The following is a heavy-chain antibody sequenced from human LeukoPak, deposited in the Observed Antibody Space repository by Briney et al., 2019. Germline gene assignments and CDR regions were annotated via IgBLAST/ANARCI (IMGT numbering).Heavy chain of an antibody. J-gene: IGHJ4*02. CDR3: ARSYGGNEFGY. CDR1: GGSFSGYY. CDR2: INHSGST. V-gene: IGHV4-34*01. Sequence: SETLSLTCAAYGGSFSGYYWSWIRQPPGKGLEWIGEINHSGSTNYNPSLKSRVTISVDTSKNQFSLKLSSVTAADTAVYYCARSYGGNEFGYWGQGTLVTVSS. D-gene: IGHD4-23*01.